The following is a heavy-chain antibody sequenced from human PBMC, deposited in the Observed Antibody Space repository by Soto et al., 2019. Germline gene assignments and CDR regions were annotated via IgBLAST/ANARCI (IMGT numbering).Heavy chain of an antibody. J-gene: IGHJ6*02. V-gene: IGHV1-46*01. CDR1: GYTFTNYH. CDR2: VRPSGDRT. CDR3: AREDYYSYSGMDV. Sequence: ASVKVSCKASGYTFTNYHMHCVRQAPGQGPEWMGVVRPSGDRTVYAQKFQGRVTMTRDTSANIVYMELRSLRSEDTAVYYCAREDYYSYSGMDVWGQGTTVTVSS.